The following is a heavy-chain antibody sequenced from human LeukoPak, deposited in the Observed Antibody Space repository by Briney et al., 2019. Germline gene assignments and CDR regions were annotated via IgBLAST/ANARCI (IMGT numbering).Heavy chain of an antibody. J-gene: IGHJ4*02. D-gene: IGHD4-11*01. CDR3: ARSNSAYYFDY. CDR1: GYTFTGYY. CDR2: MNPNSGNT. Sequence: ASVKVSCKASGYTFTGYYMHWVRQAPGQGLEWMGWMNPNSGNTGYAQKFQGRVTMTRNTSISTAYMELSSLRSEDTAVYYCARSNSAYYFDYWAREPWSPSPQ. V-gene: IGHV1-8*02.